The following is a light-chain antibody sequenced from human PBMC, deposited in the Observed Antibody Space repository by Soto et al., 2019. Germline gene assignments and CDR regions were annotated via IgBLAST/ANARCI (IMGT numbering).Light chain of an antibody. J-gene: IGKJ4*01. CDR1: QSVRSSY. CDR3: QQYGSSPPLT. Sequence: EIVLTQSPGTLSSSPGERATLSCRASQSVRSSYVAWYQQKPGKAPRLLIYGASSRATGIPDRFSGSGSGTDFTITISRLEPADFAVYYGQQYGSSPPLTFGGGTKVESK. V-gene: IGKV3-20*01. CDR2: GAS.